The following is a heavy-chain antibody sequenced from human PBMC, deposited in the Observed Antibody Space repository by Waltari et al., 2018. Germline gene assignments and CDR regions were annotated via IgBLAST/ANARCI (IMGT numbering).Heavy chain of an antibody. J-gene: IGHJ3*02. CDR3: ARFGSSDHAFDI. CDR1: GFTFSSYS. CDR2: ISSSSSTI. D-gene: IGHD6-25*01. V-gene: IGHV3-48*01. Sequence: EVQLVESGGGLVKPGGSLRLSCAASGFTFSSYSMNWVRQAPGKGLEWVSYISSSSSTIYYADSVKSRFTISRDNAKNSLYLQMNSLRAEDTAVYCCARFGSSDHAFDIWGQGTMVTVSS.